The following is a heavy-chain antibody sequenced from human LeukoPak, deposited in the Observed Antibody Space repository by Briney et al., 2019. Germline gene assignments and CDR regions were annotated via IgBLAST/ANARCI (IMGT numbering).Heavy chain of an antibody. J-gene: IGHJ6*02. Sequence: GGSLRLSCAASGVTFSNAWMSWVRQAPGKGLEWVGRIKSKTDGGTTDYAAPVKGRFTISRDDSKNTLYLQMNSLKTEDTAVYYCTTAGFWSGYTNYYYYGMDVWGQGTTVTVSS. CDR3: TTAGFWSGYTNYYYYGMDV. CDR2: IKSKTDGGTT. V-gene: IGHV3-15*01. CDR1: GVTFSNAW. D-gene: IGHD3-3*01.